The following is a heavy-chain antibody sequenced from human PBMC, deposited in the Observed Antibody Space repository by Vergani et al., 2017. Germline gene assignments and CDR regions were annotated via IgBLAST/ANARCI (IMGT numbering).Heavy chain of an antibody. CDR2: ISAYTGNT. D-gene: IGHD6-19*01. Sequence: QVQLVQSGAEVKKPGASVKVSCKASGYTFTSYGISWVRQAPGQGLEWMGWISAYTGNTNYAQKLQGRGTMTTDTSTSTAYIELRSLRSDDTAVYYCARDRRIAVAGPTSPWGQGTLVTVSS. V-gene: IGHV1-18*01. J-gene: IGHJ4*02. CDR1: GYTFTSYG. CDR3: ARDRRIAVAGPTSP.